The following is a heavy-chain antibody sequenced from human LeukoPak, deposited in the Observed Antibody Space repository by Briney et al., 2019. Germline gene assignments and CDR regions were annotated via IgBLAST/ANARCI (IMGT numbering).Heavy chain of an antibody. CDR3: ARTPDGADY. CDR2: IYSGSST. J-gene: IGHJ4*02. Sequence: GGSLRLSCAASGFTVSSNYMTWVRQAPGKGLEWVSVIYSGSSTYYADSVKGRFIISRDNAENSLYLQMNSLRVEDTAVYYCARTPDGADYWGQGTLVTVSS. CDR1: GFTVSSNY. D-gene: IGHD3-10*01. V-gene: IGHV3-53*01.